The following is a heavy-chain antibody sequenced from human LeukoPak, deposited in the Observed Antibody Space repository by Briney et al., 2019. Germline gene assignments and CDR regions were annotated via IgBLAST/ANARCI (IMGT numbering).Heavy chain of an antibody. V-gene: IGHV5-51*01. Sequence: GESLKISCKASGYSFTTYWIGWVRQMSGKGLEWMGIIYPGDSDTRYSPSFQGQVTISADKSISTAYLQWSSLKASDTAMYYCARHRRDDYGDNWYFDLWGRGTLVTVSS. CDR1: GYSFTTYW. J-gene: IGHJ2*01. CDR3: ARHRRDDYGDNWYFDL. CDR2: IYPGDSDT. D-gene: IGHD4-17*01.